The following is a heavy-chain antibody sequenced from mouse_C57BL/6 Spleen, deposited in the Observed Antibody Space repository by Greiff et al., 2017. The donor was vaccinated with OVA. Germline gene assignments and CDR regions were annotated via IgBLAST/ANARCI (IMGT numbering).Heavy chain of an antibody. Sequence: EVKVEESGGGLVKPGGSLKLSCAASGFTFSSYAMSWVRQTPEKRLEWVATISDGGSYTYYPDNVKGRFTISRDNAKNNLYLQMSHLKSEDTAMDYCAREEANWGFAYWGQGTLVTVSA. CDR3: AREEANWGFAY. V-gene: IGHV5-4*01. CDR2: ISDGGSYT. D-gene: IGHD4-1*01. CDR1: GFTFSSYA. J-gene: IGHJ3*01.